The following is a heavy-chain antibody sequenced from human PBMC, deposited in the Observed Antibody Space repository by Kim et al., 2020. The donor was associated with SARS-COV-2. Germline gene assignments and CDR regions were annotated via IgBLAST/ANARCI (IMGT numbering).Heavy chain of an antibody. CDR1: GGSISSGGYY. V-gene: IGHV4-31*03. Sequence: SETLSLTCTVSGGSISSGGYYWSWIRQHPGKGLEWIGYIYYSGSTYYNPSLKSRVTISVDTSKNQFSLKLSSVTAADTAVYYCAREAVVAASPTWGQGTLVTVSS. CDR3: AREAVVAASPT. CDR2: IYYSGST. J-gene: IGHJ5*02. D-gene: IGHD2-15*01.